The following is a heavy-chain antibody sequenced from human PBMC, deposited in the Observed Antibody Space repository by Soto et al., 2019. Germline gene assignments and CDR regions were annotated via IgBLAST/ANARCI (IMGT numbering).Heavy chain of an antibody. Sequence: GGSLRLACAASGFTFSSYSMNWVRQAPGKGLEWVSYISSSSSTIYYADSVKGRFTISRDNAKNSLYLQMNSLRAEDTAVYYCASQSSEWLLFASWGQGTLVTVSS. CDR2: ISSSSSTI. CDR1: GFTFSSYS. V-gene: IGHV3-48*01. J-gene: IGHJ4*02. CDR3: ASQSSEWLLFAS. D-gene: IGHD5-12*01.